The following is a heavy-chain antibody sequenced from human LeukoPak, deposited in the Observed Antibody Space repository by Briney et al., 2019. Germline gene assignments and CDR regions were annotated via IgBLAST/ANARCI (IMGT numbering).Heavy chain of an antibody. CDR2: IYTSGSA. Sequence: SQTLSLTCTVSGGSISSGSYYWSWIRQPAGKGLEWIGRIYTSGSANYNPSLRSRVTISVDTSKSQFSLRLNSVTAADTAVYYCARLNRFGEIFADYWGQGTLVSVSS. D-gene: IGHD3-10*01. CDR1: GGSISSGSYY. CDR3: ARLNRFGEIFADY. V-gene: IGHV4-61*02. J-gene: IGHJ4*02.